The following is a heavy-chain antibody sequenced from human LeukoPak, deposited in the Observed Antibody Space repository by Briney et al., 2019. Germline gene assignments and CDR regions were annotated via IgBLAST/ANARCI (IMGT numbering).Heavy chain of an antibody. CDR3: ARDRSPAGGAGWYFDL. CDR1: GYTFTSYG. V-gene: IGHV1-18*01. CDR2: ISAYNGNT. Sequence: ASVKVSCKASGYTFTSYGISWVRQAPGQGLEWMGWISAYNGNTNYAQKLQGRVTMTTDTSTSTAYMELRSLRSDDTAVYYCARDRSPAGGAGWYFDLWGRGTLVTVSS. J-gene: IGHJ2*01. D-gene: IGHD3-16*01.